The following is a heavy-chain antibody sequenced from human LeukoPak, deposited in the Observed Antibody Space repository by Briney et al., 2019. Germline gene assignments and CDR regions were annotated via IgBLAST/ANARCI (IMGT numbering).Heavy chain of an antibody. D-gene: IGHD2-8*01. CDR3: ARASYCTNGVCSPRFRYYYYMDV. J-gene: IGHJ6*03. CDR1: GGSINGYY. V-gene: IGHV4-59*01. Sequence: PSETLSLTCTVSGGSINGYYWSWIRQSPGKGLESLGYIYYTGSTNYNPSLKSRVTMSVDTSRNQFFLRLSSVTAADTAVYYCARASYCTNGVCSPRFRYYYYMDVWGKGTTVTVSS. CDR2: IYYTGST.